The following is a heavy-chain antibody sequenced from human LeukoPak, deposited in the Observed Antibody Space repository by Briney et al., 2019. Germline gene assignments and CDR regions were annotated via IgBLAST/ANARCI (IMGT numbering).Heavy chain of an antibody. D-gene: IGHD3-9*01. V-gene: IGHV3-66*01. CDR3: ARDGEPYYDILTGYRRPSAYDY. Sequence: PGGSLRLSCAASGFTVSSNYMSWVRQAPGKGLEWVSVIYSGGSTYYADSVKGRFTISRDNSKNTLYLQMNSLRAEDTAVYYCARDGEPYYDILTGYRRPSAYDYWGQGTLVTVSS. CDR2: IYSGGST. J-gene: IGHJ4*02. CDR1: GFTVSSNY.